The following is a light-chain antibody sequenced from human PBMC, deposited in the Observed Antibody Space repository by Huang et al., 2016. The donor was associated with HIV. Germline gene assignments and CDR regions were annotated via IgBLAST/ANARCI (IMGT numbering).Light chain of an antibody. CDR3: QERIQWPRLT. CDR2: RAA. V-gene: IGKV3-11*01. J-gene: IGKJ4*01. Sequence: EIVLTQSPATLSLSPGERATLSCRASQNVTDSLAWYRQKPGQAPSLLIYRAANRATCTPARFSGSGSGTDFTLTISSLEPEDFAIYYCQERIQWPRLTFGGGTKVEIK. CDR1: QNVTDS.